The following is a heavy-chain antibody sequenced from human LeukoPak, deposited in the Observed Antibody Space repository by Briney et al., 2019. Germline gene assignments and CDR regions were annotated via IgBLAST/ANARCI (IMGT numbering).Heavy chain of an antibody. CDR2: IKQDGSEK. CDR3: ARDPPGDQGY. V-gene: IGHV3-7*01. Sequence: TGGSLRLSCAASGFTLSSYWMSWVRQAPGKGLEWVANIKQDGSEKYYVDSVKGRFTISRDNAKNSLYLQMNSLRAEDTAVYYCARDPPGDQGYWGQGTLVTVSS. CDR1: GFTLSSYW. D-gene: IGHD7-27*01. J-gene: IGHJ4*02.